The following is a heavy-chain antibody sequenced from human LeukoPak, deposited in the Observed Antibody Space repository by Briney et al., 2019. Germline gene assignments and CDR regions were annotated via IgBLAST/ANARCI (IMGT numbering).Heavy chain of an antibody. J-gene: IGHJ5*02. CDR2: IYHSGST. Sequence: TSQTLSLTCTVSGGSISSGDYSWSWIRQPPGKGLEWIGYIYHSGSTYYNPSLKSRVTISVDRSKNQFSLKLSSVTAADTAVYYCARALHSGFLAHNWFDPWGQGTLVTVSS. D-gene: IGHD3-22*01. CDR3: ARALHSGFLAHNWFDP. V-gene: IGHV4-30-2*01. CDR1: GGSISSGDYS.